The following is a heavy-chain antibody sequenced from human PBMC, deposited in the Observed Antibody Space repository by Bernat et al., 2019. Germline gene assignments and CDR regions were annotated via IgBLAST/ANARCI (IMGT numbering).Heavy chain of an antibody. D-gene: IGHD2-15*01. V-gene: IGHV3-49*03. J-gene: IGHJ4*02. CDR3: TRPYCSGGSCYSVYYFDY. CDR2: IRSKAYGGTT. Sequence: EVQLVESGGGLVQPGRSLRLSCTASGFTFGDYAMSWFRQAPGKGLEWGGFIRSKAYGGTTEYAASVKDRFTISRDDSKSIAYLQMNGLKTEDTAVYYCTRPYCSGGSCYSVYYFDYWGQGTLVTVSS. CDR1: GFTFGDYA.